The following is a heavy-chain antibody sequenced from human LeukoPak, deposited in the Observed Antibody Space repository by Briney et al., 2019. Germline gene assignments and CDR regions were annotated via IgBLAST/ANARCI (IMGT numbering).Heavy chain of an antibody. CDR2: IYYSGST. CDR3: ARHHYDYVWGSYRYDY. CDR1: GGSISSSCYY. V-gene: IGHV4-39*01. D-gene: IGHD3-16*02. J-gene: IGHJ4*02. Sequence: PSETLSLTCTVSGGSISSSCYYWGWIRQPPGKGLEWIGSIYYSGSTYYNPSLKSRVTISVDTSKNQFSLKLSSVTAADTAVYYCARHHYDYVWGSYRYDYWGQGTLVTVSS.